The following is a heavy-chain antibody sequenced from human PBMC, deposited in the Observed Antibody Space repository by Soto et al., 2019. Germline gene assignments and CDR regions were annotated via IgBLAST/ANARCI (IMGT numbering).Heavy chain of an antibody. V-gene: IGHV3-9*01. D-gene: IGHD6-19*01. CDR3: ANDMGGGAVAGTDY. J-gene: IGHJ4*02. Sequence: EVQLVESGGGLVQPGRSLRLSCVASGFTFDDYAMHWVRQAPGKGLEWVSGISWNSATIDYADSVKGRFTISRDKAKNSLFLQMNSLGADDTALYHCANDMGGGAVAGTDYWGQGTRVTVSS. CDR1: GFTFDDYA. CDR2: ISWNSATI.